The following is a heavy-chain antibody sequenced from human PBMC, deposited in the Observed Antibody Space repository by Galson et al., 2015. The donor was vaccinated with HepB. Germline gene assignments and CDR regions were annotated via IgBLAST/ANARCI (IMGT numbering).Heavy chain of an antibody. CDR3: AKGGYSSSWYILYYFDY. CDR2: IWYDGSNK. D-gene: IGHD6-13*01. V-gene: IGHV3-33*06. J-gene: IGHJ4*02. Sequence: SLRLSCAASGFTFSSYGMHWVRQAPGKGLEWVAVIWYDGSNKYYADSVKGRFTISRDNSKNTLYLQMNSLRAEDTAVYYCAKGGYSSSWYILYYFDYWGRGTLVTVSS. CDR1: GFTFSSYG.